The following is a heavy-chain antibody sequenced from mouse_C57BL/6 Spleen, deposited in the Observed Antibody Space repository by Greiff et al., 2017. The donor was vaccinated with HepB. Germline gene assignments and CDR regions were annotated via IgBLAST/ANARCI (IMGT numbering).Heavy chain of an antibody. J-gene: IGHJ4*01. V-gene: IGHV1-64*01. Sequence: QVQLKQPGAELVKPGASVKLSCKASGYTFTSYWMHWVKQRPGQGLEWIGMIHPNSGSTNYNEKFKSKATLTVDKSSSTAYMPLSSLTSEDAAVYYCARGGIGNYEMDYWGQGTSVTVSS. D-gene: IGHD2-1*01. CDR3: ARGGIGNYEMDY. CDR1: GYTFTSYW. CDR2: IHPNSGST.